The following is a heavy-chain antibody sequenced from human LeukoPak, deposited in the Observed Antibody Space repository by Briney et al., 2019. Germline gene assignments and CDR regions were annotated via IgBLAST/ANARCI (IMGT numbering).Heavy chain of an antibody. J-gene: IGHJ4*02. D-gene: IGHD2-15*01. CDR2: INPSGGST. CDR3: ARDLEYCSGGSCYRYFDY. CDR1: GYTYTSYY. V-gene: IGHV1-46*01. Sequence: ASVKVSCKASGYTYTSYYMHWVRQAPGQGLEWMGIINPSGGSTSYAQKFQGRVTMTRDTSTSTVYMELSSLRSEDTAVYYCARDLEYCSGGSCYRYFDYWGQGTLVTVSS.